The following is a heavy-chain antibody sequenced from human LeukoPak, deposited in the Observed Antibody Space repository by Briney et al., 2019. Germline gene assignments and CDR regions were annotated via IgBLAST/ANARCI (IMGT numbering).Heavy chain of an antibody. J-gene: IGHJ4*02. V-gene: IGHV3-23*01. Sequence: GGSLRLSCAASGFTVSSYGMNWVRQAPGKGLEWGSGITGRGESTYYADSVKGRFTISRDNSKNTLYLQMNSLRAGDTAIYYCAKDRRLASFDYGGQGTLVTVSS. CDR1: GFTVSSYG. D-gene: IGHD6-25*01. CDR2: ITGRGEST. CDR3: AKDRRLASFDY.